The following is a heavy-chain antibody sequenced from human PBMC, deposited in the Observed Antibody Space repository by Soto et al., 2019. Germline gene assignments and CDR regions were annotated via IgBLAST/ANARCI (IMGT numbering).Heavy chain of an antibody. CDR3: GRAHVMVVAGSTFDF. J-gene: IGHJ4*01. CDR2: MYHGRTT. CDR1: VLSISSGSY. V-gene: IGHV4-38-2*02. D-gene: IGHD2-15*01. Sequence: PSEALSLTSSVSVLSISSGSYWGWIRQPPGKWPEWITRMYHGRTTFYYPSLKIRVTMSMDTSNTQFSLRLRSVTAADTAVYYCGRAHVMVVAGSTFDFWGHGITVTVSS.